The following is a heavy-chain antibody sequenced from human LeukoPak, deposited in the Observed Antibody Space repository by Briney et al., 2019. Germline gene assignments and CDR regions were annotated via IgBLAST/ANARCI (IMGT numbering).Heavy chain of an antibody. V-gene: IGHV3-20*04. D-gene: IGHD5-24*01. CDR3: VRVRDGYGF. CDR1: GFTFDDYG. CDR2: INWNGGST. J-gene: IGHJ4*02. Sequence: GGSVRLSCVASGFTFDDYGMSWVRQAPGKGPEWVSGINWNGGSTGYADSVKGRFTISRDNAKNSLYLQMNSLRVEDTALYYCVRVRDGYGFGGQGTLVIVSA.